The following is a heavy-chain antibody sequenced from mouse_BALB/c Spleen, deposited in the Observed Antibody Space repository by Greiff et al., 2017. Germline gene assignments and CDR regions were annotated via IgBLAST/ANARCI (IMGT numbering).Heavy chain of an antibody. CDR2: ISDGGSYT. CDR1: GFTFSDYY. J-gene: IGHJ4*01. CDR3: ARDAEEY. Sequence: EVQGVESGGGLVKPGGSLKLSCAASGFTFSDYYMYWVRQTPEKRLEWVATISDGGSYTYYPDSVKGRFTISRDNAKNNLYLQMSSLKSEDTAMYYCARDAEEYWGQGTSVTVSS. V-gene: IGHV5-4*02.